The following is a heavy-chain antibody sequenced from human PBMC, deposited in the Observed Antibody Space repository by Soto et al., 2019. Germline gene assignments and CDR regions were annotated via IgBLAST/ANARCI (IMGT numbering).Heavy chain of an antibody. V-gene: IGHV4-34*01. CDR1: GGSFSGYY. J-gene: IGHJ4*02. Sequence: SETLSLTCAVYGGSFSGYYWSWIRQPPGKGLEWIGEINHSGSTNYNPSLKSRVTISVDTSKNQFSLKLSSVTAADTAVYYCARGRGDYIWGSYGGNYFDYWGQGTLVTVSS. D-gene: IGHD3-16*01. CDR3: ARGRGDYIWGSYGGNYFDY. CDR2: INHSGST.